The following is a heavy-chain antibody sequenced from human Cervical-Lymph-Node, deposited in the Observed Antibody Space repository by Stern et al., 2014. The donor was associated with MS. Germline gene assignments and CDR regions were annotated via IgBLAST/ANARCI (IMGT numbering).Heavy chain of an antibody. J-gene: IGHJ6*02. CDR2: ARPIFGTA. CDR3: ARGELKEGLVRGMDV. D-gene: IGHD1-26*01. V-gene: IGHV1-69*01. CDR1: GGTFRSSA. Sequence: VQLGESGAEVKKPGSSVEVSCKASGGTFRSSAIRWGRQTPGQGLEWMGGARPIFGTANYAQQFTGRVTITADESTSTAYMELSSLRSEDTAVYYCARGELKEGLVRGMDVWGQGTTVTVSS.